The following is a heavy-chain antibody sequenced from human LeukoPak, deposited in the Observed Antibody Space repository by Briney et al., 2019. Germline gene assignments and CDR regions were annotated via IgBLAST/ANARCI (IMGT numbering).Heavy chain of an antibody. CDR2: ISYDGSNK. Sequence: GGSLRPSCAASGFTFSSYGMLWVRQAPGKGLEWVAVISYDGSNKYYADSVKGRFTISRDNSKNTLYLQMNSLRAEDTAVYYCAKDWRYYDPAWGQGTLVTVSS. J-gene: IGHJ5*02. V-gene: IGHV3-30*18. D-gene: IGHD3-22*01. CDR1: GFTFSSYG. CDR3: AKDWRYYDPA.